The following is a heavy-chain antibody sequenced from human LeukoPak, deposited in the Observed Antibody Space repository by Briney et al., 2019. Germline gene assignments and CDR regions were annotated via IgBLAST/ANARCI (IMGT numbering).Heavy chain of an antibody. CDR3: ARGEYGSGHLYYYGMDV. CDR2: ISAYNGNT. V-gene: IGHV1-18*01. CDR1: GYTFTSYG. Sequence: ASVKVSCKASGYTFTSYGISWVRQAPGQGLEWMGWISAYNGNTNYAQKLQGRVSMTTDTSTSTAYMELRSLRSDDTAVYYCARGEYGSGHLYYYGMDVWGQGTTVTVSS. D-gene: IGHD3-10*01. J-gene: IGHJ6*02.